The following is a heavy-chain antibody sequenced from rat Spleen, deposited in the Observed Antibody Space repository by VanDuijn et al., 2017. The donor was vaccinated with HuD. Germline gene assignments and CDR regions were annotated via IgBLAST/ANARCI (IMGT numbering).Heavy chain of an antibody. CDR2: IWTGGTT. CDR1: GFSLTSYH. CDR3: ARANRDSYAHFDH. V-gene: IGHV2-43*01. J-gene: IGHJ2*01. Sequence: QVQLKESGPGLVQPSQTLSLTCTVSGFSLTSYHVSWVRQPPGKGLEWMGVIWTGGTTAYNSLLESRLSITRDISKSQIFLKMNSLQTEDTATYYCARANRDSYAHFDHWGQGVMVTVSS. D-gene: IGHD1-12*01.